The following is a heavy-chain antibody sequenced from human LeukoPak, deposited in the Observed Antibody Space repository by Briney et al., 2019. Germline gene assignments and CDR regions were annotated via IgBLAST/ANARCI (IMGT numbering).Heavy chain of an antibody. CDR2: IIPIFGTA. Sequence: ASVKVSCKASGGTFSSYAISWVRQAPGQGLEWMGGIIPIFGTANYAQKFQGRVTITTDESTSTAYMELSSLRSEDTAVYYCATWVDYYGSGSSLFDPWGQGTLVTVSS. J-gene: IGHJ5*02. V-gene: IGHV1-69*05. CDR1: GGTFSSYA. D-gene: IGHD3-10*01. CDR3: ATWVDYYGSGSSLFDP.